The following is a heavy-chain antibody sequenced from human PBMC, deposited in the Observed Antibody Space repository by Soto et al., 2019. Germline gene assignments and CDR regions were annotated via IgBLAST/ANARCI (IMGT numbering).Heavy chain of an antibody. D-gene: IGHD6-13*01. V-gene: IGHV4-4*07. CDR2: VYISGST. Sequence: QVQLQESGPGLVKPSETLSLTCSVSGGSISNHYWSWIRQPAGKGLEWFGRVYISGSTNYNPSLKSRVSMSVDMSKNQLSIKRSSVTASDTAVYHSASQRAAALWGGYFDHCGQGILVTVST. CDR1: GGSISNHY. CDR3: ASQRAAALWGGYFDH. J-gene: IGHJ4*02.